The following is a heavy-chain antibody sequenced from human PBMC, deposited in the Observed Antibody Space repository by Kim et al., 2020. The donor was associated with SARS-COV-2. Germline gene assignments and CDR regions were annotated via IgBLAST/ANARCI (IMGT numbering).Heavy chain of an antibody. D-gene: IGHD3-3*01. V-gene: IGHV3-23*01. CDR3: AKDVSRITIFGVGTRGGMDG. CDR2: ISGSGGST. J-gene: IGHJ6*02. CDR1: GFTFSSYA. Sequence: GGSLRLSCAASGFTFSSYAMSWVRQAPGKGLEWVSAISGSGGSTYYADSVKGRFTISRDNSKNTLYLQMNSLRAEDTAVYYCAKDVSRITIFGVGTRGGMDGWGQGNTVTVSS.